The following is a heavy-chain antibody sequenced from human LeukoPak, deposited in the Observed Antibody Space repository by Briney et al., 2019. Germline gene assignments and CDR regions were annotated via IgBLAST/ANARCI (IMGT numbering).Heavy chain of an antibody. J-gene: IGHJ3*02. Sequence: SETLSLTCTVSGGSISSSSHSWGWIRQPPGKRLEWIGSIYYSGSTYYNPSLKSRVTISVDTSKNQFSLKLNSVTAADTAVYYCARDDSSGYLESGALDIWGQRTMVSVSS. CDR2: IYYSGST. V-gene: IGHV4-39*07. CDR3: ARDDSSGYLESGALDI. CDR1: GGSISSSSHS. D-gene: IGHD3-22*01.